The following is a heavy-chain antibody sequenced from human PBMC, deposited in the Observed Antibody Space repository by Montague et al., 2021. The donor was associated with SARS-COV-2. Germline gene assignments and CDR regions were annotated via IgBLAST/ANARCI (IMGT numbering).Heavy chain of an antibody. CDR3: ARAYCGGDCYFYWYFDL. CDR1: GDSVSSNIAT. D-gene: IGHD2-21*02. V-gene: IGHV6-1*01. J-gene: IGHJ2*01. CDR2: TYYRSKWYN. Sequence: CAISGDSVSSNIATWNWIRQSPSRGLEWLGRTYYRSKWYNDYAVSVKSRVIINPDTSNNRISLRLNSVTSEDTAVYYCARAYCGGDCYFYWYFDLWGRGTLVTVSS.